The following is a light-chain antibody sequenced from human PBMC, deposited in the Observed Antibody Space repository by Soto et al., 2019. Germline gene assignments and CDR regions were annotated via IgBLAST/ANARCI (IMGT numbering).Light chain of an antibody. Sequence: QSVLTQPPSASASLGASVTLTCTLSSGYRDYKVDWYQQRPGKGHRFVMRVGTGGIVGSKGDGIPDRFSVLGSGLNRYLTINNIQEEDESYYHCGADHGSGNHFIVLFGGGNKLTAL. CDR2: VGTGGIVG. V-gene: IGLV9-49*02. CDR1: SGYRDYK. CDR3: GADHGSGNHFIVL. J-gene: IGLJ2*01.